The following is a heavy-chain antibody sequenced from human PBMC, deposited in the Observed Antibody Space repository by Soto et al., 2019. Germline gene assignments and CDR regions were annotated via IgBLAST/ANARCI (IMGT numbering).Heavy chain of an antibody. CDR1: GFTFSSYG. V-gene: IGHV3-23*01. Sequence: EVQLLESGGGLVQPGGSLRLSCAAAGFTFSSYGMSWVRQAPGKGLEWVSVISGSGGSTFYADSVKGRFTISRDNSKNTMYLEMNSLGAGDTAVYYWGKVIKIFGGGGAYWGQGTLVTVSS. CDR3: GKVIKIFGGGGAY. D-gene: IGHD3-3*01. CDR2: ISGSGGST. J-gene: IGHJ4*02.